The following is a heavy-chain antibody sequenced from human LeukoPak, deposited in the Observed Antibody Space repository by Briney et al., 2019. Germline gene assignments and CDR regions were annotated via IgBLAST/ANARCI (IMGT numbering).Heavy chain of an antibody. Sequence: GGSLRLSCVVSGITLSNYGMSWVRQAPGKGLEWVSGISERGGSKNYADSVNGRFIISRDTSKNTVYLQTNSLRVEDTAVYYCAKDAVAPGSGGDYFDNWGQGTLVTVSS. CDR1: GITLSNYG. CDR3: AKDAVAPGSGGDYFDN. CDR2: ISERGGSK. J-gene: IGHJ4*02. D-gene: IGHD3-10*01. V-gene: IGHV3-23*01.